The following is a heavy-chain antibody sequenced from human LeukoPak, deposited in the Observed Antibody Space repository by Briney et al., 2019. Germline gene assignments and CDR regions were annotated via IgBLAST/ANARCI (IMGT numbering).Heavy chain of an antibody. D-gene: IGHD3-22*01. V-gene: IGHV3-33*06. CDR3: AKSTYYYDSSGLGDY. J-gene: IGHJ4*02. CDR1: GFTFSSYG. CDR2: IWYDGSNK. Sequence: PGGSLRLSCAASGFTFSSYGMHWVRQAPGKGLEWVAVIWYDGSNKYYADSVKGRFTISRDNSKNTLYLQMNSLRAEDTAVYYCAKSTYYYDSSGLGDYWGQGTLVTVSS.